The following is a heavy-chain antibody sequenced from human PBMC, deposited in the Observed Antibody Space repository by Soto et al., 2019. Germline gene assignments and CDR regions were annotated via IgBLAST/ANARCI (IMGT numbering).Heavy chain of an antibody. CDR2: IYYSGST. V-gene: IGHV4-59*01. CDR1: GGSISSYY. D-gene: IGHD3-22*01. Sequence: PSETLSLTCTVSGGSISSYYWSWIRQPPGKGLEWIGYIYYSGSTNYNPSLKSRVTISVDTSKNQFSLKLSSVTAADTAVYYCARVRYYDSSGYYPFDYWGQGTLVTVSS. J-gene: IGHJ4*02. CDR3: ARVRYYDSSGYYPFDY.